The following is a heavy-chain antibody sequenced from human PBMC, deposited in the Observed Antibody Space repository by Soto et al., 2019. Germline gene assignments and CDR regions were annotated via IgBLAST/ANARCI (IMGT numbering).Heavy chain of an antibody. Sequence: EVQLVESGGGLDKPVGSLRPACAASGFAFSSYSMTCGRQATGKGLEWVSSITEDSSYRYYAHSLRGRFTISRDNAKESLYLQLSSLRAEDTAVYYCVRDFGWYFRSGYRDVWGDGATVTVSS. CDR3: VRDFGWYFRSGYRDV. D-gene: IGHD3-3*01. J-gene: IGHJ6*03. CDR1: GFAFSSYS. V-gene: IGHV3-21*02. CDR2: ITEDSSYR.